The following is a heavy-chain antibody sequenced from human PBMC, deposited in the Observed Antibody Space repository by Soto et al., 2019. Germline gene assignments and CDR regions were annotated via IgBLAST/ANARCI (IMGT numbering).Heavy chain of an antibody. CDR3: AREGGSSLSEASDC. V-gene: IGHV3-7*03. D-gene: IGHD6-6*01. CDR1: GFTFSSYW. J-gene: IGHJ4*02. CDR2: IKQDGSES. Sequence: GGSLRLSCAASGFTFSSYWMNWVRQAPGKGLEWVANIKQDGSESYYVDSVKGRFTISRDNAKNSLYLQMNILRAEDTAVYYCAREGGSSLSEASDCWGQGMLVTVSS.